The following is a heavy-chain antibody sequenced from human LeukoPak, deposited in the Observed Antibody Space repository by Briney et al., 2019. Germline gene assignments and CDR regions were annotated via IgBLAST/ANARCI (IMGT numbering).Heavy chain of an antibody. D-gene: IGHD3-10*01. V-gene: IGHV4-34*01. CDR2: INHSGST. Sequence: SETLSLTCAVYGGSFRGYYWSWIRQPPGKGLEWIGEINHSGSTNYNPSLKSRVTISVDTSKNQFSLKLSSVTAADTAVYYCASLGSGSGSYYNSRPYYFDYWGQGTLVTVSS. CDR1: GGSFRGYY. CDR3: ASLGSGSGSYYNSRPYYFDY. J-gene: IGHJ4*02.